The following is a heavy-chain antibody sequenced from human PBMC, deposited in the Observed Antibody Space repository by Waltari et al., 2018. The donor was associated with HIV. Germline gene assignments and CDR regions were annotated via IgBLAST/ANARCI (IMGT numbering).Heavy chain of an antibody. CDR2: IYHSGST. CDR3: ARLEIDNSGYYYDDH. D-gene: IGHD3-22*01. CDR1: GGSISSSSYY. V-gene: IGHV4-39*01. J-gene: IGHJ4*02. Sequence: QLQLQESGPGLVKPSETLSLTCTVSGGSISSSSYYWGWIRQPPGKGLEWIGNIYHSGSTYYSPSLKSRVTMSVDTSKTQFSLKLSSVTAADTAVYYCARLEIDNSGYYYDDHWGQGTLVTVSS.